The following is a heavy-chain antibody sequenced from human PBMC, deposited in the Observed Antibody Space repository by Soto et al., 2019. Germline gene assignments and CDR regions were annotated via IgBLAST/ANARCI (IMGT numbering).Heavy chain of an antibody. CDR3: ANSAQTANLALDY. J-gene: IGHJ4*02. CDR2: VSGSGTST. CDR1: GFTSITNA. D-gene: IGHD2-21*02. V-gene: IGHV3-23*01. Sequence: GLLCAASGFTSITNAIKWVRPAPGKGLEWVSVVSGSGTSTHYADSVKGRFTISRDNSKNTLYLQMNNLRAEDTAVYFCANSAQTANLALDYWGQGTLVTVS.